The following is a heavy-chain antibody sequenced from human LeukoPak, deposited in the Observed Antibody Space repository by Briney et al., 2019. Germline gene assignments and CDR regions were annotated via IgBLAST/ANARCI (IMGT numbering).Heavy chain of an antibody. J-gene: IGHJ5*02. Sequence: GGSLRLSCAASGFTVSSNYMSWVRQAPGKGLEWVSVIYSGGSTYYADSVKGRFTISRDNSKNTLYLQMNSLRAEDTAVYYCARKGRDGPEGFNWFDPWGQGTLVTVSS. CDR1: GFTVSSNY. V-gene: IGHV3-53*01. D-gene: IGHD1-14*01. CDR2: IYSGGST. CDR3: ARKGRDGPEGFNWFDP.